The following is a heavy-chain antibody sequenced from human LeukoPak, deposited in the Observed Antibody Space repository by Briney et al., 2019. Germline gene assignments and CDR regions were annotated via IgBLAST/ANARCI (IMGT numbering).Heavy chain of an antibody. V-gene: IGHV4-39*01. J-gene: IGHJ6*03. D-gene: IGHD6-13*01. CDR3: ARGRVSSSTWYSTYYYYFYMDV. CDR2: IYYSGNT. Sequence: SETLSLTCTVSGGSISSSNYYWGWIRQPPGRGLEWIGSIYYSGNTYYNPSLKSRVTVFVDTSRNQFSLKLSSVTAADTAVYFCARGRVSSSTWYSTYYYYFYMDVWGKGTTVTVSS. CDR1: GGSISSSNYY.